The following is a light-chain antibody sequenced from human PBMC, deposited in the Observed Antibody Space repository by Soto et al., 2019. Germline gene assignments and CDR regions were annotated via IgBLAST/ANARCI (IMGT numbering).Light chain of an antibody. V-gene: IGKV1-39*01. Sequence: DIQMTQSPSSLSASVGDRVTITCRASQSITTYLNWYQQNPGRAPQLLIYAASTLQSGVPSRFSGIESATNFTLTISSLQPEDFGTYYCQQGFSAPWTSGQGTKVEIK. CDR3: QQGFSAPWT. J-gene: IGKJ1*01. CDR1: QSITTY. CDR2: AAS.